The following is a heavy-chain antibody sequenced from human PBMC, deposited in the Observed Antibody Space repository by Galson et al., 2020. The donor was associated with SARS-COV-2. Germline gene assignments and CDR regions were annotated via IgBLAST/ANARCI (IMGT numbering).Heavy chain of an antibody. CDR2: IWYDGSNK. J-gene: IGHJ6*02. CDR1: GFTFSSYG. Sequence: GESLKISCAASGFTFSSYGLHWVRQAPGKGLEWVAVIWYDGSNKFYADSVKGRFSISRDNSKNTVYLQMNSLRVDDTAVYYCARRTPAAGTWSHRAHYDGMDVWGQGTTVTVSS. V-gene: IGHV3-33*01. D-gene: IGHD6-13*01. CDR3: ARRTPAAGTWSHRAHYDGMDV.